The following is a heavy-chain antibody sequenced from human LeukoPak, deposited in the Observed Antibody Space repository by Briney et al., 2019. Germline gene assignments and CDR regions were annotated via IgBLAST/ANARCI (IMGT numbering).Heavy chain of an antibody. V-gene: IGHV4-38-2*01. CDR3: ASGYCSSTSCSAGMDV. J-gene: IGHJ6*04. CDR2: IYHSGST. CDR1: GYSISSGYY. D-gene: IGHD2-2*01. Sequence: SETLSLTCAVSGYSISSGYYWGWIRQPPGKGLEWIGSIYHSGSTYYNPSLKSRVTTSVDTSKNQFSLKLSSVTAADTAVYYCASGYCSSTSCSAGMDVWGKGTTVTVSS.